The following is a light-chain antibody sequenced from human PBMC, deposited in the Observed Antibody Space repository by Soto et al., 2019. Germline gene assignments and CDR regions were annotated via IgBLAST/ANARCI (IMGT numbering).Light chain of an antibody. CDR1: QSLSSNY. J-gene: IGKJ4*01. CDR3: QQYGSSSLT. V-gene: IGKV3-20*01. Sequence: EIVLTQSPGTLSLSPGERATLSCRASQSLSSNYLAWYQQKPGQAPRVLIYGASSRATGIPARFSGSGSGTDFTLTISRLEPEDFEVYYCQQYGSSSLTFGGGTKVEIK. CDR2: GAS.